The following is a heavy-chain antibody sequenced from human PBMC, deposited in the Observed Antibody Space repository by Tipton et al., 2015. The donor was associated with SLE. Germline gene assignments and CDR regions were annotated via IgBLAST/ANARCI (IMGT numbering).Heavy chain of an antibody. D-gene: IGHD3-22*01. CDR3: ARDRGETYYYDSSGLTFDY. Sequence: QLVQSGAEVKKPGASVKVSCKASGYTFTGYYMHWVRQAPGQGLEWMGWINPNSGGTKYAQKFQGRVTMTRDTSISTAYMDLSRLTSDDTAVYYCARDRGETYYYDSSGLTFDYWGQGMLVTVSS. CDR2: INPNSGGT. J-gene: IGHJ4*02. CDR1: GYTFTGYY. V-gene: IGHV1-2*02.